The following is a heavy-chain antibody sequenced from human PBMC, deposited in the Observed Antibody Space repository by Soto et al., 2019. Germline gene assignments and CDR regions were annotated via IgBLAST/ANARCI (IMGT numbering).Heavy chain of an antibody. CDR3: ARSLWDIVVVVAATGSFDY. V-gene: IGHV1-69*01. CDR1: GGTFSSYA. D-gene: IGHD2-15*01. Sequence: QVQLVQSGAEVKKPGSSVKVSCTASGGTFSSYAISWVRQAPGQGLEWMGGIIPIFGTANYAQKFQGRVTITADESTSTAYMVLSSLRSEDTAVYYCARSLWDIVVVVAATGSFDYWGQGTLVTVSS. CDR2: IIPIFGTA. J-gene: IGHJ4*02.